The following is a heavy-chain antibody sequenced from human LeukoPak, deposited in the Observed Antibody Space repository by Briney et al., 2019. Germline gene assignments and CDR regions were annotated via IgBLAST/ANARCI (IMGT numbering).Heavy chain of an antibody. Sequence: PSETLSLTCTVSGGSISSGDYYWSWIRQPPGKGLEWIGYIYYSGSTYYNPSLKSRVTISVDTSKNQFSLKLSSVTAADTAVYCCARGRYCSSTSCCESAFDIWGQGTMVTVSS. D-gene: IGHD2-2*01. CDR3: ARGRYCSSTSCCESAFDI. CDR1: GGSISSGDYY. CDR2: IYYSGST. V-gene: IGHV4-30-4*08. J-gene: IGHJ3*02.